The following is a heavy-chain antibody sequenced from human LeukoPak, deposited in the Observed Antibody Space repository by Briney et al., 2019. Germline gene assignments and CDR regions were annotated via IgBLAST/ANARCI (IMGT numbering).Heavy chain of an antibody. CDR1: GFTFSNYN. V-gene: IGHV3-21*01. J-gene: IGHJ4*02. D-gene: IGHD2-2*01. CDR2: ITSGSTYI. Sequence: GGSLRLSCAASGFTFSNYNINWVRQAPGKGLEWVTSITSGSTYIYYADSVKGRFTVSRDNAKSSVFLQMNSLRAEDTAVYFCERPSTAPADPFDYWGQGTLVTVSS. CDR3: ERPSTAPADPFDY.